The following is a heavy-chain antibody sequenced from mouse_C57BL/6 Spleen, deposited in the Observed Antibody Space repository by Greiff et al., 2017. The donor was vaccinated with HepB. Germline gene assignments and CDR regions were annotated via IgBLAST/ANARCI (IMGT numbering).Heavy chain of an antibody. Sequence: DVHLVESGGGLVKPGGSLKLSCAASGFTFSSYAMSWVRQTPEKRLEWVATISDGGSYTYYPDNVKGRFTISRDNAKNNLYLQMSHLKSGDTAMYYCARDSDGSSSFAYWGQGTLVTVSA. CDR3: ARDSDGSSSFAY. V-gene: IGHV5-4*01. CDR2: ISDGGSYT. J-gene: IGHJ3*01. CDR1: GFTFSSYA. D-gene: IGHD1-1*01.